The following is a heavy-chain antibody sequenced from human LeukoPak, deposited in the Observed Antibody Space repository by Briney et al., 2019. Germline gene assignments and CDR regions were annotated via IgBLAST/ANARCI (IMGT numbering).Heavy chain of an antibody. CDR3: ARVKSRPYSGSYLDY. CDR1: GYTFTGYY. J-gene: IGHJ4*02. CDR2: INPNSGGT. V-gene: IGHV1-2*02. Sequence: VKVSCKASGYTFTGYYMHWVRQAPGQGLEWMGWINPNSGGTNYAQKFQGRVTMTRDTSISTAYMELRSLRSDDTAVYYCARVKSRPYSGSYLDYWGQGTLVAVSS. D-gene: IGHD1-26*01.